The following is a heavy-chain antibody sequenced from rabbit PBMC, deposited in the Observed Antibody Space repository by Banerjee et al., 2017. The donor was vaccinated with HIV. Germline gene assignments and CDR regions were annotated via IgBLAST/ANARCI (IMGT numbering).Heavy chain of an antibody. J-gene: IGHJ3*01. CDR3: VRGASGSGYYSL. CDR2: IDPVFGIT. Sequence: HLKESGGGLVQPGGSLKLSCTASGFTLSSYYMNWVRQAPGKGLEWIGYIDPVFGITYYANWVNGRFSISSHNAQNTLYLQLHSLTAADTATYFCVRGASGSGYYSLWGQGTLVTVS. V-gene: IGHV1S7*01. CDR1: GFTLSSYY. D-gene: IGHD1-1*01.